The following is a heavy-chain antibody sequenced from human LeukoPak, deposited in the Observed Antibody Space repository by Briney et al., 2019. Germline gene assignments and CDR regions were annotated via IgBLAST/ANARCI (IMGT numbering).Heavy chain of an antibody. J-gene: IGHJ5*02. V-gene: IGHV4-34*01. CDR1: GGSFSGYY. CDR3: ARELYSSSSYP. D-gene: IGHD6-6*01. Sequence: SETLSLTCAVYGGSFSGYYWSWIRQPPGKGLEWIGEINHSGSTNYNPSLKSRVTISVDTSKNQFSLKLSSVTAADTAVYYCARELYSSSSYPWGQGTLVTVSS. CDR2: INHSGST.